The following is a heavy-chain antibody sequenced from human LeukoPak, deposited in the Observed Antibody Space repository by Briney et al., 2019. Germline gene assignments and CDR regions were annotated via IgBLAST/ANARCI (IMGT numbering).Heavy chain of an antibody. D-gene: IGHD4-17*01. Sequence: SETLSLTCTVSGGSVSGYFWNWIRRPPGKGLEWIGYIDYSGTSNYNPSLQSRVTISVDTSKNQVSLKLSSVTAADTAVYYCAGQDYGDYPPGYWGQGTLVTVSS. CDR3: AGQDYGDYPPGY. CDR1: GGSVSGYF. J-gene: IGHJ4*02. CDR2: IDYSGTS. V-gene: IGHV4-59*02.